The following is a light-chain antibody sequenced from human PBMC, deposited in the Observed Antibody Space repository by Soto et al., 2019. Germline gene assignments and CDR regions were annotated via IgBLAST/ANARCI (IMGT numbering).Light chain of an antibody. CDR1: QSIRRW. CDR2: DAS. Sequence: DIQMTQTPSTLSASVGDTVAIACRASQSIRRWLAWYQQKPGEAPKLLIYDASSLQSGVSSRFSGSGSGTEFTLSISSVQPDDFSTYYCQQYSAFSNTFGPGTKLDIK. V-gene: IGKV1-5*01. CDR3: QQYSAFSNT. J-gene: IGKJ2*01.